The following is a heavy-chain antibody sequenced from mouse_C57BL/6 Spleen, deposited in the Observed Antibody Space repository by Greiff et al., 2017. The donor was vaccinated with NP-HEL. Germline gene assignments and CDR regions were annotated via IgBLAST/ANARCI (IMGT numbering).Heavy chain of an antibody. CDR1: GYTFTDYD. J-gene: IGHJ3*01. CDR3: TRDYYGSRGSFAY. V-gene: IGHV1-15*01. CDR2: IDPETGGT. Sequence: VKLVESGAELVRPGASVTLSCKASGYTFTDYDMHWVKQTPVHGLEWIGAIDPETGGTAYNQKFKGKAILTADKSSSTAYMELRSLTSEDSAVYYCTRDYYGSRGSFAYWGQGTLVTVSA. D-gene: IGHD1-1*01.